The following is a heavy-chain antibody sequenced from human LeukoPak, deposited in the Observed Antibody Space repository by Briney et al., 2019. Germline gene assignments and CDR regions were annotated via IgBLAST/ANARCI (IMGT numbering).Heavy chain of an antibody. Sequence: GGSLRLSCAASGFTFGGFAMHWVRQAPVRGLEWVSLVTGGGTTYYADSVRGRFTISRDNSKNSLYLQMNTLRTEDTAFYYCAKDTGSGWDFDSWGRGTLVTVSS. CDR3: AKDTGSGWDFDS. CDR1: GFTFGGFA. J-gene: IGHJ4*02. CDR2: VTGGGTT. V-gene: IGHV3-43*02. D-gene: IGHD6-19*01.